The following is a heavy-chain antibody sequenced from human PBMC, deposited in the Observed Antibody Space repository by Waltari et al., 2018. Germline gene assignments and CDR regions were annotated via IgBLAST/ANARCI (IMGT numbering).Heavy chain of an antibody. CDR3: ARGSGVGVDYFDY. Sequence: QVQLVQSGAEVKKPGSSVKVSCKASGGTFSSYAVSWVRQAPGQGLAWMGGISPIFGKAKYEQKFQGRVRITADESTSTAYMELSSLRAEDTAVYYCARGSGVGVDYFDYWGQGTLVTVAS. CDR2: ISPIFGKA. D-gene: IGHD3-10*01. CDR1: GGTFSSYA. J-gene: IGHJ4*02. V-gene: IGHV1-69*01.